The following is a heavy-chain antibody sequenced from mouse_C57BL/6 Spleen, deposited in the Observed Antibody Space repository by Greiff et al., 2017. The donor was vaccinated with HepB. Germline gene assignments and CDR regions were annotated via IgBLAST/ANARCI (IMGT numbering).Heavy chain of an antibody. D-gene: IGHD1-1*01. CDR3: ATVVATLYYFDY. Sequence: VQGVESGPELVKPGASVKISCKASGYAFSSSWMNWVKQRPGKGLEWIGRIYPGDGDTNYNGKFKGKATLTADKSSSTAYMQLSSLTSEDSAVYFCATVVATLYYFDYWGQGTTLTVSS. V-gene: IGHV1-82*01. J-gene: IGHJ2*01. CDR2: IYPGDGDT. CDR1: GYAFSSSW.